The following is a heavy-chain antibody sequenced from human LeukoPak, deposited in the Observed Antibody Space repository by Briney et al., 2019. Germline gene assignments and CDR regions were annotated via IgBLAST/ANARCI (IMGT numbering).Heavy chain of an antibody. Sequence: PSQTLSLTCTVSGGSISSGSYYWSWIRQPAGKGLEWIGRIYTSGSTNYNPSLKSRVTISVDTSKNQFYLKLSSVTAADTAVYYCARRTTGTHADAFDIWGQGTMVTVSS. V-gene: IGHV4-61*02. CDR2: IYTSGST. J-gene: IGHJ3*02. CDR3: ARRTTGTHADAFDI. CDR1: GGSISSGSYY. D-gene: IGHD1-1*01.